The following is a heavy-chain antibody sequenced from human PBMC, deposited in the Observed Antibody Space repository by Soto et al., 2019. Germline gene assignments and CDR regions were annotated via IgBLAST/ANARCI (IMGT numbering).Heavy chain of an antibody. CDR1: GGSFSGYY. V-gene: IGHV4-34*01. J-gene: IGHJ4*02. Sequence: SETLSLTCAVYGGSFSGYYWSWIRQPPGKGLEWIGEINHSGSTNYNPSLKSRVTISVDTSKNQFSLKLSSVTAADTAVYYCARGYYDYVWGSYRYNPFDYWGQGTLVTVSS. D-gene: IGHD3-16*02. CDR3: ARGYYDYVWGSYRYNPFDY. CDR2: INHSGST.